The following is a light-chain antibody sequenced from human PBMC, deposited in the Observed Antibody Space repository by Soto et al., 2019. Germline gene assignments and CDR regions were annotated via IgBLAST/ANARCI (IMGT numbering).Light chain of an antibody. CDR3: QQYNNWPFT. J-gene: IGKJ5*01. V-gene: IGKV3D-15*01. Sequence: EIVLTQSPATLSVSPGERSALSCMASQSVSSNLAWYQQKPGQAPRLLIYGASTRATGIPARFSGSGSGTEFTLTINSLQSEDFAVYYCQQYNNWPFTFGQGTRLEIK. CDR1: QSVSSN. CDR2: GAS.